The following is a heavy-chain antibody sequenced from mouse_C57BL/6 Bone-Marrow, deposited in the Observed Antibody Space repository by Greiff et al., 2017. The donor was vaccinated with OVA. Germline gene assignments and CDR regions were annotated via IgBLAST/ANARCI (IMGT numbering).Heavy chain of an antibody. CDR3: TRDDYDEGRYAVDY. D-gene: IGHD2-4*01. J-gene: IGHJ4*01. Sequence: VQLKESGTVLARPGASVKMSCKTSGYTFTSSWMHWVKQRPGQGLEWIGAIYPGNSDTSYNQKFKGKAKLTAVTSASTAYMELSSLTNEDSAVYYCTRDDYDEGRYAVDYWGQGTSVTVSS. CDR1: GYTFTSSW. V-gene: IGHV1-5*01. CDR2: IYPGNSDT.